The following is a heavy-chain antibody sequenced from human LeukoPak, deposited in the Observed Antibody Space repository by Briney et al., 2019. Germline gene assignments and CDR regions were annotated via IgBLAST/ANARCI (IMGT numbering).Heavy chain of an antibody. CDR3: ARDQRYCSSSSCPWEPFDY. Sequence: GGSLRLSCAASGFTFSSYRMSWVRQAPGKGLEGVANIKQDGSEKYYVDSVKGRFTISRDNAKNSLYLQMNSLRDEDTVVYYCARDQRYCSSSSCPWEPFDYWGQGTLVTVSS. CDR1: GFTFSSYR. CDR2: IKQDGSEK. V-gene: IGHV3-7*05. D-gene: IGHD2-2*01. J-gene: IGHJ4*02.